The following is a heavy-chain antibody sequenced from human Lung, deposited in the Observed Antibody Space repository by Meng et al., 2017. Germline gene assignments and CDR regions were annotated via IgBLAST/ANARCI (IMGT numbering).Heavy chain of an antibody. J-gene: IGHJ4*02. D-gene: IGHD4-11*01. Sequence: VLVHKWGSGLLKASETLSLTCVVSGGSFSDYYWSWIRQPPGKGLEWIGEINHSGSTNYNPSLESRATISVDTSQNNLSLKLSSVTAADSAVYYCARGPTTMAHDFDYWGQGTLVTVSS. CDR2: INHSGST. V-gene: IGHV4-34*01. CDR3: ARGPTTMAHDFDY. CDR1: GGSFSDYY.